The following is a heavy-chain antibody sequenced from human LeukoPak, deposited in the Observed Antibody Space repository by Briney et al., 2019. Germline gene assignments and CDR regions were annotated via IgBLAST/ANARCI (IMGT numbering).Heavy chain of an antibody. CDR1: GFTFSNAW. CDR2: IKSKTDGGTT. D-gene: IGHD1-26*01. J-gene: IGHJ1*01. V-gene: IGHV3-15*01. Sequence: GGSLRLSCAASGFTFSNAWMSWVRQAPGKGLEWVGRIKSKTDGGTTDYAAPVKGRFTISRDDSKNTLYLQMNSLKTEDTAVYYCTTGIVGATSPEYFQHWGQGTLVTVSS. CDR3: TTGIVGATSPEYFQH.